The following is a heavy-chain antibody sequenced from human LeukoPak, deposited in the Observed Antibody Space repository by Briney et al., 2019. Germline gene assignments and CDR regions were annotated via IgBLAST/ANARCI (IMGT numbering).Heavy chain of an antibody. Sequence: GGSLRLSCAASGFTFSNYAMHWVRQAPGKGLERVAVISFDGTNKYYANSVQGRFTTSRDNSKNTLYLQMNSLRAEDTALYYCARDMYDNGWSSFDYWGQGTLVTVSS. J-gene: IGHJ4*02. CDR1: GFTFSNYA. V-gene: IGHV3-30-3*01. CDR2: ISFDGTNK. D-gene: IGHD3-10*01. CDR3: ARDMYDNGWSSFDY.